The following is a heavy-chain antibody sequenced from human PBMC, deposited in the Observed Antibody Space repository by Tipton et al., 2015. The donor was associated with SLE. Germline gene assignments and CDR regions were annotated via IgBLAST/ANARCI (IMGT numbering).Heavy chain of an antibody. D-gene: IGHD3-10*01. CDR2: ISGSGSTI. CDR1: GFTFSDYY. V-gene: IGHV3-11*01. J-gene: IGHJ6*02. Sequence: SLRLSCAGSGFTFSDYYMGWIRQAPGKGLEWVSYISGSGSTIYSADSVKGRFTISRDNAKNSLYLQMNSLRAEDTAAYYCASLLWFRVYYYGMDVWGQGTTVTVSS. CDR3: ASLLWFRVYYYGMDV.